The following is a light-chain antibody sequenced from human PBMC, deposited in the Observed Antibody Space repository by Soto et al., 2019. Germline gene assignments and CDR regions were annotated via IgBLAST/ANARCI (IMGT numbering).Light chain of an antibody. J-gene: IGLJ3*02. Sequence: QSVLTQPPSASGTPGQRVTISCSGSSSNIGSNTVNWYQQLPGTAPKLLIYNNNQRPSGVPDRFSGSKSGTSASLAISGLRSEDETDYYCAAWDDNLNGPVFGGGTKLTVL. CDR3: AAWDDNLNGPV. CDR2: NNN. CDR1: SSNIGSNT. V-gene: IGLV1-44*01.